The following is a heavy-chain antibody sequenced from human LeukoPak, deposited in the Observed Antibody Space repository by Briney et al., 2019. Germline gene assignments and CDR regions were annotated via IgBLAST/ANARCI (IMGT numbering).Heavy chain of an antibody. CDR1: GDSISSNY. CDR3: ARHPSPSYYGSGSYRNWFDP. V-gene: IGHV4-4*07. J-gene: IGHJ5*02. CDR2: IYTSGYT. D-gene: IGHD3-10*01. Sequence: NPSETLSLTCTVSGDSISSNYWSWIRQPAGKGLEWIGRIYTSGYTNYNPSLKSRVAMSLDTSKNQFSLQLSSVTAADTAVYYCARHPSPSYYGSGSYRNWFDPWGQGTLVTVSS.